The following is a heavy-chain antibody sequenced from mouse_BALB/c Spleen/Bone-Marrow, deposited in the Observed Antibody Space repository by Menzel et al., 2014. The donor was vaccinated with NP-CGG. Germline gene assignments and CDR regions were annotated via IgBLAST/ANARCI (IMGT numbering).Heavy chain of an antibody. CDR3: ARDWYFDV. V-gene: IGHV1-7*01. J-gene: IGHJ1*01. CDR1: GYTFTSYW. Sequence: QVHVKQSGAELAKPGASMKMSCKASGYTFTSYWMHWVKQRPGQGLEWIGYINPSTGYTEYNQKFKDKATLTADKSSSTAYMQLSSLTSEDSAVYYCARDWYFDVWGAGTTVTVSS. CDR2: INPSTGYT.